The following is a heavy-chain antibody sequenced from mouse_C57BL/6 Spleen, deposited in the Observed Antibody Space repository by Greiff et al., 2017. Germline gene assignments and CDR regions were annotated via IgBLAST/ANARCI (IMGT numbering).Heavy chain of an antibody. J-gene: IGHJ4*01. Sequence: QVQLQQSGAELVKPGASVKLSCKASGYTFTSYWMQWVKQRPGQGLEWIGEIDPSDSYTNYNQKFKGKATLTVDTSSSTAYMQLSSLTSEDSAVYYCASTYYSNYEGAMDYWGQGTSVTVSS. CDR2: IDPSDSYT. CDR1: GYTFTSYW. CDR3: ASTYYSNYEGAMDY. V-gene: IGHV1-50*01. D-gene: IGHD2-5*01.